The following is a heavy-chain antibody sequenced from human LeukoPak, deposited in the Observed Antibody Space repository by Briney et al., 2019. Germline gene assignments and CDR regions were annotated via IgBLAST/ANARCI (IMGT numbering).Heavy chain of an antibody. D-gene: IGHD4-11*01. J-gene: IGHJ4*02. V-gene: IGHV3-7*01. CDR1: GFSFSDSW. CDR3: ARDSHYSTYDY. CDR2: MKEDGTQE. Sequence: GGSLRLSCAASGFSFSDSWMNWVRQAPGKGLEWVAGMKEDGTQEYYADSVKGRFTISRDNAKTSLFLQMDSLRADDTAVYYCARDSHYSTYDYWGQGTLVTVSS.